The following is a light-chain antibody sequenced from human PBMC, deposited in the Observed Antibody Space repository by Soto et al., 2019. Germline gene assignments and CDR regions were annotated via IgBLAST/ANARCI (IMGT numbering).Light chain of an antibody. V-gene: IGKV3-11*01. CDR2: DAS. CDR1: QSVGSY. Sequence: EIVLTQSPATLSLSPGDRATLSCRASQSVGSYLGWYHQRPGQAPRLLIYDASNRATGIPARFSGSGSGTDFTLTISSLETEDFAVYYCTQRSDWPSTFGGGTKVEIK. CDR3: TQRSDWPST. J-gene: IGKJ4*01.